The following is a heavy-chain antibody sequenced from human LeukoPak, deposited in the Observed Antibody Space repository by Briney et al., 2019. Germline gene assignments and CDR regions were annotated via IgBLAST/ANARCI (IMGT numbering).Heavy chain of an antibody. D-gene: IGHD4-11*01. CDR3: AKARFTVTNYFDY. J-gene: IGHJ4*02. CDR1: GFTFSNYA. Sequence: GGSLRLSCAASGFTFSNYAMSWVRQAPGKGLEWVSAISGSGTYTYYADSAKGRFTISRDNSKNTMYLQMNSLRAEDTAVYYCAKARFTVTNYFDYWGQGTLVTVSS. CDR2: ISGSGTYT. V-gene: IGHV3-23*01.